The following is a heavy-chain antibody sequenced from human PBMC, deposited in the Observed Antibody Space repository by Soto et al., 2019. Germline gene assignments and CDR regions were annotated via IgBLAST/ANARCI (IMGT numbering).Heavy chain of an antibody. CDR2: TYYRSKWYN. J-gene: IGHJ6*03. D-gene: IGHD3-10*01. Sequence: PSQTLSLTCDISGDSVSSNSAAWNWIRQSPSRGLEWLGRTYYRSKWYNEYAPSVKSRMTINPDTSKNQFSLQLNSVTPEDTAVYYCATGMLIRGHHYMDVWRPGTSVTVSS. CDR3: ATGMLIRGHHYMDV. CDR1: GDSVSSNSAA. V-gene: IGHV6-1*01.